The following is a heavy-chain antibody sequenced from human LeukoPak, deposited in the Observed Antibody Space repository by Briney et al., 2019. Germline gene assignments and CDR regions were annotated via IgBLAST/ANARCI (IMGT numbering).Heavy chain of an antibody. CDR2: ISRTGADT. Sequence: GGSLRLSCAASGFTFGTYDMYWIRQAPGKGLECVASISRTGADTYTYYADSVKGRFTISRDNSKNTLYLQLSSLRAEDTAIYYCAKALNPLSPSSWYMGFDYWGQGTLVTVSS. CDR1: GFTFGTYD. CDR3: AKALNPLSPSSWYMGFDY. V-gene: IGHV3-23*01. D-gene: IGHD6-13*01. J-gene: IGHJ4*02.